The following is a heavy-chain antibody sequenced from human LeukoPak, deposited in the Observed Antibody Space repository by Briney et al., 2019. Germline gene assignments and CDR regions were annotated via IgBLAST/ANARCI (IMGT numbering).Heavy chain of an antibody. CDR1: GFTFSSYS. D-gene: IGHD5-12*01. V-gene: IGHV3-48*02. CDR3: ARASGSHFDY. J-gene: IGHJ4*02. Sequence: GGSLRLSCAASGFTFSSYSMNWVRQAPGKGLEYISYISSGSSTIYYADSVKGRFTISRDNAKNSLYLQMNSLRDEDTAVYYCARASGSHFDYRGQGTLVTVSS. CDR2: ISSGSSTI.